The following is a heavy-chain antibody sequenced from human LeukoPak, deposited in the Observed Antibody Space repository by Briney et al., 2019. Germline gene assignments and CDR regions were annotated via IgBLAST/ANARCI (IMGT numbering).Heavy chain of an antibody. V-gene: IGHV4-59*08. Sequence: PSETLSLTCTVSGGSISNFYWSWIRQPPGKGLEWIGYIYYSGSTNYNPSLKSRVTISVDTSKNQFSLKLSSVTAADTAVYYCARHYGYANWFDPWGQGTLVTVSS. CDR1: GGSISNFY. J-gene: IGHJ5*02. CDR3: ARHYGYANWFDP. CDR2: IYYSGST. D-gene: IGHD1-1*01.